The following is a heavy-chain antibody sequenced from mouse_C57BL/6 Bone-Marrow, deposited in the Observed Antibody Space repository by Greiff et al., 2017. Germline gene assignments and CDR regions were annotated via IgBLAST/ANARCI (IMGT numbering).Heavy chain of an antibody. D-gene: IGHD2-1*01. CDR1: GYTFTSYW. Sequence: QVQLQQPGAELVMPGASVKLPCKASGYTFTSYWMHWVKQRPGQGLEWIGEIDPSDSYTNYNQKFKGKSTLTVDKSSSAAYLQLSSLTSEDSAVYYCAVYYGNPWFAYWGQGTLVTVSA. J-gene: IGHJ3*01. V-gene: IGHV1-69*01. CDR3: AVYYGNPWFAY. CDR2: IDPSDSYT.